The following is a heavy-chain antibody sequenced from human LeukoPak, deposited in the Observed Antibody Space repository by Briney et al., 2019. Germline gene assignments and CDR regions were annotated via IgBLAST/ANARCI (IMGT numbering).Heavy chain of an antibody. J-gene: IGHJ4*02. CDR3: ARGIREVVVVVAATKPDGYFDY. CDR2: INHSGST. D-gene: IGHD2-15*01. CDR1: GGSFSGYY. Sequence: PSETLSLTCAVYGGSFSGYYWSWIRQPPGKGLEWIGEINHSGSTNYNPSLKSRVTISVDTSKNQFSLKLSSVTAADTAVYYCARGIREVVVVVAATKPDGYFDYWGQGTLVTVSS. V-gene: IGHV4-34*01.